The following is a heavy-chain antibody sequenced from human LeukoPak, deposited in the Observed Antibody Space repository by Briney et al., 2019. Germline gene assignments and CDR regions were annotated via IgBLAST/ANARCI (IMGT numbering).Heavy chain of an antibody. Sequence: PGGSLRLSCAASGFTFSSYGMSWVRQAPGKGLEWVSAISGSGGSTYYADSVKGRFTISRDNSKNTLYLQMNSLRAEDTAVYYCATLDNVLLWFGELLPPYFDYWGQGTLVTVSS. CDR3: ATLDNVLLWFGELLPPYFDY. V-gene: IGHV3-23*01. CDR2: ISGSGGST. CDR1: GFTFSSYG. J-gene: IGHJ4*02. D-gene: IGHD3-10*01.